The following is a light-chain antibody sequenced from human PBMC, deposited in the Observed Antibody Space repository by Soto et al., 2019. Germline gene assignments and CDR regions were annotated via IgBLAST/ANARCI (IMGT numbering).Light chain of an antibody. J-gene: IGKJ5*01. Sequence: DTQMTQSPSTVSASVGDRITITCRASQNIQRWLAWYQQKPGKAPNLLIYAASSLQSGVPPRFSGSGSGTGFTLTISSLQPEDFALYYCQQTYRIPPTFGQGTRLEIK. CDR1: QNIQRW. CDR3: QQTYRIPPT. CDR2: AAS. V-gene: IGKV1-39*01.